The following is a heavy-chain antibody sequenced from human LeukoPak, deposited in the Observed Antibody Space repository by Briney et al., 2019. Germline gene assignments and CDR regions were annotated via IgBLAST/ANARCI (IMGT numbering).Heavy chain of an antibody. Sequence: PGGSLRLSCAASGFTFSSYAMSWVRQAPGKGLEWVSAISGSGGSTYYADPVKGRFTIPRDNSKNTLYLQMNSLRAEDTAVYYCAKPPLNYGDCAIWHDYWGQGTLVTVSS. D-gene: IGHD4-17*01. CDR3: AKPPLNYGDCAIWHDY. CDR1: GFTFSSYA. J-gene: IGHJ4*02. CDR2: ISGSGGST. V-gene: IGHV3-23*01.